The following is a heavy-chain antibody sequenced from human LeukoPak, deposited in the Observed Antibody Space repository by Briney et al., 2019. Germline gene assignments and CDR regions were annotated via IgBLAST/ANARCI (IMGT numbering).Heavy chain of an antibody. CDR2: ISGSGGST. CDR3: AKMPVSYSSGWSTFDY. V-gene: IGHV3-23*01. Sequence: TGGSLRLSCAASGFTFSSYAMSRVRQAPGKGLEWVSAISGSGGSTYYADSVKGRFTISRDNSKNTLYLQMNSLRAEDTAVYYCAKMPVSYSSGWSTFDYWGQGNL. D-gene: IGHD6-19*01. J-gene: IGHJ4*02. CDR1: GFTFSSYA.